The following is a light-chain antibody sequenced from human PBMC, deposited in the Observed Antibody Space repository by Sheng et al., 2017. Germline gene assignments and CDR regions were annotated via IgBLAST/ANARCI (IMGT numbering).Light chain of an antibody. Sequence: DIQMTQSPSTLSAFVGDRVTITCRASQSISDWLAWYQQKPGKAPKLLIYKASTLESGVPXRFSGSGSGTEFTLTISSLQPDDFATYYCQLYNNYLLTFGGGTKVEIK. CDR2: KAS. CDR1: QSISDW. V-gene: IGKV1-5*03. CDR3: QLYNNYLLT. J-gene: IGKJ4*01.